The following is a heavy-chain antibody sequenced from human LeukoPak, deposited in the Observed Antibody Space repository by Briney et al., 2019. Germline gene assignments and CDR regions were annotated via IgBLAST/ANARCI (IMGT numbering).Heavy chain of an antibody. CDR2: IKQDGSEK. D-gene: IGHD6-13*01. CDR3: ARGDSSSWYFDYCWFDP. J-gene: IGHJ5*02. Sequence: GGSLRLSCAASGFTFSSYWMSWVRQAPGKGLEWVANIKQDGSEKYYVDSVKGRFTISRDNAKNSLYLQMNSLRAEDTAVYYCARGDSSSWYFDYCWFDPWGQGTLVTVSS. V-gene: IGHV3-7*01. CDR1: GFTFSSYW.